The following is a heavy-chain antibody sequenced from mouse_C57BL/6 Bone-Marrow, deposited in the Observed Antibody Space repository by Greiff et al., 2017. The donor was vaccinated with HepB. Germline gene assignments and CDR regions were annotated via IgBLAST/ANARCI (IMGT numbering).Heavy chain of an antibody. V-gene: IGHV5-12*01. J-gene: IGHJ4*01. Sequence: DVQLVESGGGLVQPGGSLKLSCAASGFTFSDYYMYWVRQTPEKRLEWVAYISNGGGSTYYPDTVKGRFTISRDNAKNTLYLQMSRLKAEDTAMYYCARRGWSLRGGTSYYYAMDYWGQGTSVTVSS. CDR3: ARRGWSLRGGTSYYYAMDY. CDR1: GFTFSDYY. CDR2: ISNGGGST. D-gene: IGHD1-1*01.